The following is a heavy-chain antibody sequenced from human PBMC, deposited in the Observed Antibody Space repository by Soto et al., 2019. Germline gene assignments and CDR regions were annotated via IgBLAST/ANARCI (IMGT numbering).Heavy chain of an antibody. Sequence: QVPLVQSGAEVKKPGASVKVSCKASGYTFTSYAMHWVRQAPGQRLEWMGWINAGNGNTKYSQKFQGRVTITRDTSASTAYMELSSLRSEDTAVYYCAREGYCSGGSCYLPCDYWGQGTLVTVSS. CDR1: GYTFTSYA. D-gene: IGHD2-15*01. J-gene: IGHJ4*02. CDR3: AREGYCSGGSCYLPCDY. CDR2: INAGNGNT. V-gene: IGHV1-3*01.